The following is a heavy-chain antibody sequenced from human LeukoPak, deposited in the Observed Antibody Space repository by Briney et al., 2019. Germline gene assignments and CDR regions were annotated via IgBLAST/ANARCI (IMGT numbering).Heavy chain of an antibody. CDR1: GFTFSGSA. J-gene: IGHJ6*03. V-gene: IGHV3-73*01. CDR2: IRSKANSYAT. Sequence: GGSLRLSCAASGFTFSGSATHSVRQASGKGLEWVGRIRSKANSYATAYAASVKGSFTISRDDSKNTAYLQMNSLKTEDTAVYYCTRHEDYYYYYMDVWGKGTTVTVSS. CDR3: TRHEDYYYYYMDV.